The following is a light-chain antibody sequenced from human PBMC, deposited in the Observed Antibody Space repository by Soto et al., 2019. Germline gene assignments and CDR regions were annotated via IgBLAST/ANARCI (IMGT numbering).Light chain of an antibody. V-gene: IGKV3-20*01. CDR2: GAS. CDR3: QQYGTAPYA. Sequence: IALTQSPGTLSLSPGEGATLSCWASQSVSSNYLAWYQQRPGQTPRLLIYGASNRATGIPDRFSGSGSVTDFTLTISRLEPEDFAVYYCQQYGTAPYAFGQGTRLEI. J-gene: IGKJ2*01. CDR1: QSVSSNY.